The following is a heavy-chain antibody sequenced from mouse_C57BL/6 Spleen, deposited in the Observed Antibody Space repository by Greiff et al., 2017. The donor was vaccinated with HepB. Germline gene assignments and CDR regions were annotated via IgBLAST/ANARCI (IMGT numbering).Heavy chain of an antibody. V-gene: IGHV5-6*01. J-gene: IGHJ1*03. CDR1: GFTFSSYG. CDR2: ISSGGSYT. CDR3: ARHRDYGSSLWYFDV. D-gene: IGHD1-1*01. Sequence: EVQLVESGGDLVKPGGSLKLSCAASGFTFSSYGMSWVRQTPDKRLEWVATISSGGSYTYYPDSVKGRFTISRDNAKNTLYLQMSSLKSEDTAMYYCARHRDYGSSLWYFDVWGTGTTVTVSS.